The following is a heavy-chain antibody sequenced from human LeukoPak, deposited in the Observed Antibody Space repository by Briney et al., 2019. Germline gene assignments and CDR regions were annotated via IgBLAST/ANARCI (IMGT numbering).Heavy chain of an antibody. CDR1: GGSISRSGYY. D-gene: IGHD3-22*01. Sequence: PSETLSLTCTVSGGSISRSGYYWGWIRQTPGKGLEWIGEINHSGSTNYNPSLKSRVTISVDTSKNQFSLKLSSVTAADTAVYYCARGAYYYDSNYMDVWGKGTTVTVSS. V-gene: IGHV4-39*07. CDR3: ARGAYYYDSNYMDV. J-gene: IGHJ6*03. CDR2: INHSGST.